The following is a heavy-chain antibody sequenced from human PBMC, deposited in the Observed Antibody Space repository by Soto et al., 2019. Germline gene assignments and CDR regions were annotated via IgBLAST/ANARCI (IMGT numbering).Heavy chain of an antibody. V-gene: IGHV4-59*01. D-gene: IGHD2-21*02. Sequence: SETLSLTCTVSGGSISSYYWSWIRQPPGKGLEWIGYIYYSGSTNYNPSLKSRVTISVDTSKNQFSLKLSSVTAADTAVYYCARDRVVVTANNYYYYYGTDVWGQGTTVTVYS. CDR1: GGSISSYY. CDR3: ARDRVVVTANNYYYYYGTDV. J-gene: IGHJ6*02. CDR2: IYYSGST.